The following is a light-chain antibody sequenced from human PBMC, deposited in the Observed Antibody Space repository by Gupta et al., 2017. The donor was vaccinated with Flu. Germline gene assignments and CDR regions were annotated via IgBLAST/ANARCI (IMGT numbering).Light chain of an antibody. CDR2: AAS. CDR1: QSVSSSY. V-gene: IGKV3-20*01. Sequence: EIVLTQSPDTLSLSPGESATLSCRASQSVSSSYLAWYQQKPGQAPRLLIYAASIRATGIPDRFSGSGSGTDFILTISGLEPEDYAVFYCQQYDNSPGTFGQGTRVEIK. CDR3: QQYDNSPGT. J-gene: IGKJ1*01.